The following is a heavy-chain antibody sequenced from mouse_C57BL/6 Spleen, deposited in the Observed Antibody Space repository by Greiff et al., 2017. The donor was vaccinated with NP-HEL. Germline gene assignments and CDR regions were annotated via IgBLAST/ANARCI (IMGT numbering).Heavy chain of an antibody. J-gene: IGHJ2*01. V-gene: IGHV1-69*01. CDR2: IDPSDSYT. CDR3: ARGGNYYGTDY. D-gene: IGHD1-1*01. CDR1: GYTFTSYW. Sequence: QVQLQQPGAELVMPGASVKLSCKASGYTFTSYWMHWVKQRPGQGLEWIGEIDPSDSYTNYNQKFKGKSTLTVDKSSSTAYMQLSSLTSEDSAVYYCARGGNYYGTDYWGQGTTLTVPS.